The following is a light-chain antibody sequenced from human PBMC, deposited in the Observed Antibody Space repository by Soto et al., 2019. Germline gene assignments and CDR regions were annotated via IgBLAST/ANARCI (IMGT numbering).Light chain of an antibody. CDR1: QTISSW. CDR2: KAS. CDR3: QHYNSYSEA. V-gene: IGKV1-5*03. J-gene: IGKJ1*01. Sequence: DMQITQSPSTLSGSVGDRVTITCRASQTISSWLAWYQQKPGKAPKLLIYKASTLKSGVPSRFSGSGSGTEFTLTISSMQPDDFATYYCQHYNSYSEAFGQGTKLDIK.